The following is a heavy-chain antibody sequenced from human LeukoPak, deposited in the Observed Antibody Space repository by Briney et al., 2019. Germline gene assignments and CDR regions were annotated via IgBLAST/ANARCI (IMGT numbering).Heavy chain of an antibody. Sequence: PSETLSLTCAVYGGSFSGYYWSWIRQPPGRGLEWIGEINHSGSTNYNPSLKSRVTISVDTSKNQFSLKLSSVTAADTAVYYCARGPMTVGASPFDYWGQGTLVTVSS. CDR1: GGSFSGYY. CDR2: INHSGST. D-gene: IGHD1-26*01. J-gene: IGHJ4*02. CDR3: ARGPMTVGASPFDY. V-gene: IGHV4-34*01.